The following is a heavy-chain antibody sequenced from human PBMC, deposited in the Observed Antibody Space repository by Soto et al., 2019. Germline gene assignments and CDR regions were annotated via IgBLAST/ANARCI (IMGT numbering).Heavy chain of an antibody. Sequence: GGSLRLSCAASGFTFSSYGMHWVRQAPGKGLEWVAVISYDGSNKYYADSVKGRFTISRDNSKNTLYLQMNSLRAEDTAVYYCAKGPRNGKQWLVLSGYYFDYWGQGTLVTVSS. CDR3: AKGPRNGKQWLVLSGYYFDY. V-gene: IGHV3-30*18. D-gene: IGHD6-19*01. CDR2: ISYDGSNK. CDR1: GFTFSSYG. J-gene: IGHJ4*02.